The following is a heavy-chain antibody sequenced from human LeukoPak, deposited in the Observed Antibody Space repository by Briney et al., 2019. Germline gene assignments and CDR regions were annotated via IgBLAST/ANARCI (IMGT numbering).Heavy chain of an antibody. J-gene: IGHJ6*03. CDR3: VREDYYSYYMDV. V-gene: IGHV4-39*07. CDR2: IYYSGST. CDR1: GGSISSSSYY. Sequence: SETLSLTCTVSGGSISSSSYYWGWIRQPPGKGLEWIGSIYYSGSTYYNPSLKSRVTISVDTSKKQFSLKLSSVTAADTAVYYCVREDYYSYYMDVWGKGTTVTISS.